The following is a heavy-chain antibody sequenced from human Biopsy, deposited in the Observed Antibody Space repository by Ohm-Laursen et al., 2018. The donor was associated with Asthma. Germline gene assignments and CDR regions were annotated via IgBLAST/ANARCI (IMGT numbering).Heavy chain of an antibody. CDR2: ISFDGSNK. J-gene: IGHJ6*02. CDR1: GFTFSNYG. V-gene: IGHV3-30*03. CDR3: ARQPIAEPGTTFYYYYGMDV. Sequence: RSLRLSCTASGFTFSNYGMHWVRQAPGKGLEWVAVISFDGSNKDFADSVKGRFTISRDNSKNTLFLQMDSLRAEDTAVYYCARQPIAEPGTTFYYYYGMDVWGQGTTVTVSS. D-gene: IGHD6-13*01.